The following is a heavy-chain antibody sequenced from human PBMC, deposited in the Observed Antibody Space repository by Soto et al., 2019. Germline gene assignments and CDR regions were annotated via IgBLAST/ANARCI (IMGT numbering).Heavy chain of an antibody. D-gene: IGHD2-2*01. J-gene: IGHJ6*02. CDR3: ASLRIVVVPAATQEYYYYGMDV. CDR1: GGSFSGYY. Sequence: PSGTLSLTCAVYGGSFSGYYWSWIRQPPGKGLEWIGEINHSGSTNYNPSLKSRVTISVDTSKNQFSLKLSSVTAADTAVYYCASLRIVVVPAATQEYYYYGMDVWGQGTTSTVS. CDR2: INHSGST. V-gene: IGHV4-34*01.